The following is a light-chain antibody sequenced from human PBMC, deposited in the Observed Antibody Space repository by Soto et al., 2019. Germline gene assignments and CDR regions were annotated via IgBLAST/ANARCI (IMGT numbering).Light chain of an antibody. CDR2: GAS. CDR1: QSVSSSY. J-gene: IGKJ1*01. V-gene: IGKV3-20*01. Sequence: EIVLTQSPGTLSLSTGERATLSCRASQSVSSSYLAWYQQKPGQAPRLLIYGASSRATGISDRFSCSGSGTDFTLTIRRLEPEDFAVYYCQQYGSSAPWMFGQGTKVEI. CDR3: QQYGSSAPWM.